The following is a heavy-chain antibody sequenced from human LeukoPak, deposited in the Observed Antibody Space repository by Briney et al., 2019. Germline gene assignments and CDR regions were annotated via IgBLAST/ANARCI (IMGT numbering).Heavy chain of an antibody. CDR1: GFTFSAYA. Sequence: GGSLRLSCSASGFTFSAYAMYWVRQAPGKGLEYVSGISSNGGSSFYADSVKGRFTISRDNSKNTLYLQMRRLRAEDTAVYYCVKITSVTGGDCWGQGTRLTVSS. V-gene: IGHV3-64D*09. CDR3: VKITSVTGGDC. D-gene: IGHD1-1*01. J-gene: IGHJ4*02. CDR2: ISSNGGSS.